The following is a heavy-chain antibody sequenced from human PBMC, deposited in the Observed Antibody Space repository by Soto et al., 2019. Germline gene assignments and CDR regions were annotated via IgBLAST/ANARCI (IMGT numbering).Heavy chain of an antibody. V-gene: IGHV4-61*01. J-gene: IGHJ4*02. CDR1: CGSASSGNYY. Sequence: PSETLSLTCTVSCGSASSGNYYWTWIRQPPGKGLEWIGHIYNSGTTNYNPSLKSRVTISIDTSKNQFSLKMISVSAADTAIYYCAREFSYWGQGTLVTVSS. CDR2: IYNSGTT. CDR3: AREFSY.